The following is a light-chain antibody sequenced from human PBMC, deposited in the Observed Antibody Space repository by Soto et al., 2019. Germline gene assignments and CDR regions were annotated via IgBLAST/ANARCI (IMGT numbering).Light chain of an antibody. Sequence: QMPQSPTSLSESVGDRVIITCRASQDISKDLGWYQQKPGKAPKFLIYSATSTQSGVPSTFSGSGFGTDFTLTISSLQPEDFATYYCLQDHDYPRTFGQGTKVDIK. CDR2: SAT. J-gene: IGKJ1*01. CDR3: LQDHDYPRT. V-gene: IGKV1-6*01. CDR1: QDISKD.